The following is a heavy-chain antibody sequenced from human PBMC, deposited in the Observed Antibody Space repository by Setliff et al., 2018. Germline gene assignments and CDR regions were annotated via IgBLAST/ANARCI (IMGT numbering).Heavy chain of an antibody. Sequence: SETLSLTCAVSYYSISSGYYWGWIRQPPGRGLEWIGSMYHSGSTYYSPSLESRVTISVDMSRNHLSLRLSSVTAADTAVYYCARHIWGAKMQLPHDVFDIWGQGTMVTVSS. V-gene: IGHV4-38-2*01. D-gene: IGHD2-2*01. CDR3: ARHIWGAKMQLPHDVFDI. J-gene: IGHJ3*02. CDR2: MYHSGST. CDR1: YYSISSGYY.